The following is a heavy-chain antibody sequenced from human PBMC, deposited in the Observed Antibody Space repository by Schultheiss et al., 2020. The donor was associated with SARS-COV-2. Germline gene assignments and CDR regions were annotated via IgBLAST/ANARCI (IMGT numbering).Heavy chain of an antibody. J-gene: IGHJ6*02. CDR1: GFTFSSYG. CDR2: ISSSGSTI. D-gene: IGHD4-23*01. Sequence: VGSLRLSCAASGFTFSSYGMHWVRQAPGKGLEWVSYISSSGSTIYYADSVKGRFTISRDNAKNSLYLQMNSLRAEDTAVYYCARISVVTELYYYYGMDVWGQGTTVTVSS. CDR3: ARISVVTELYYYYGMDV. V-gene: IGHV3-48*04.